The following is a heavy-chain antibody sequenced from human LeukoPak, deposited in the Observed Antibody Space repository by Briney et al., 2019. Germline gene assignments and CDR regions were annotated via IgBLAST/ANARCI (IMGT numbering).Heavy chain of an antibody. CDR3: ARVRWSGAAAVDY. D-gene: IGHD4-23*01. CDR1: GGSFSGYY. J-gene: IGHJ4*02. CDR2: INHSGST. Sequence: SSETLSLTCAVYGGSFSGYYWSWIRQPPGKGLEWIGEINHSGSTNYNPSLKSRATISVDTSKNQFSLKLSSVTAADTAVYYCARVRWSGAAAVDYWGQGTLVTVSS. V-gene: IGHV4-34*01.